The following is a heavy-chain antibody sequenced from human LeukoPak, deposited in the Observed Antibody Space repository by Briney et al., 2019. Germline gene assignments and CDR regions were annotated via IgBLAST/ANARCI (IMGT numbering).Heavy chain of an antibody. J-gene: IGHJ5*02. Sequence: ASVSVSYKASVYTFTTKYMHWVRQAPGQGREGMGWMNSNSGDTKYTQKFQGRVIMPRHTSITTAYMELSRLRSDDTAVYYCATDQYTSSSGRFDPWGQGSLVTVSS. CDR3: ATDQYTSSSGRFDP. D-gene: IGHD6-6*01. V-gene: IGHV1-2*02. CDR1: VYTFTTKY. CDR2: MNSNSGDT.